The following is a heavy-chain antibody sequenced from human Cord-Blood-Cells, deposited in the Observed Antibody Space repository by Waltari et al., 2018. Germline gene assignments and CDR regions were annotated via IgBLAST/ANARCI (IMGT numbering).Heavy chain of an antibody. CDR2: INHSGST. CDR1: GGSFSGYY. Sequence: QVQLQQWGAGLLKPSETLSLTCAVHGGSFSGYYWSWIRQPPGKGLEWIGEINHSGSTNYNPSLKSRVTISVDTSKNQFSLKLSSVTAADTAVYYCARGGNVVVPAAIEEIDYWGQGTLVTVSS. CDR3: ARGGNVVVPAAIEEIDY. V-gene: IGHV4-34*01. J-gene: IGHJ4*02. D-gene: IGHD2-2*01.